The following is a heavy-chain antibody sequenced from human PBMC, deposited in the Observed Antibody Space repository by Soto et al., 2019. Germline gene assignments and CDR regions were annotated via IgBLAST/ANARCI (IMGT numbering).Heavy chain of an antibody. CDR3: ARGGSSSGYFDY. Sequence: QVQLVESGGGVVQPWRSLRLSCAASGFTFSSYAMHWVRQAPGKGLEWVAVISYDGSNKYYADSVKGRFTISRDNSKNSLYLRMNSLRAEDTAVYYCARGGSSSGYFDYWGQGTRVTVSS. V-gene: IGHV3-30-3*01. CDR2: ISYDGSNK. CDR1: GFTFSSYA. D-gene: IGHD6-6*01. J-gene: IGHJ4*02.